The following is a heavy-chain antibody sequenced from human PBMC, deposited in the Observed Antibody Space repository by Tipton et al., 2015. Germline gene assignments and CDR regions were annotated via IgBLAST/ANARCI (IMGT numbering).Heavy chain of an antibody. CDR1: GVSISGTGYY. J-gene: IGHJ4*02. CDR2: IYYSGDM. V-gene: IGHV4-39*02. D-gene: IGHD4-23*01. CDR3: ARARGRHGGLFDS. Sequence: TLSLTCTVSGVSISGTGYYWGWIRQPPEKGLEWIGSIYYSGDMYYNPSLKSRVAMSVDTSNNHFSLRLTSLTASDTAVYYCARARGRHGGLFDSWGQGILVTVSS.